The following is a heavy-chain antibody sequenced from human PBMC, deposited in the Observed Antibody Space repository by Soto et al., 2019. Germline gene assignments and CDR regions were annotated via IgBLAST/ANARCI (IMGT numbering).Heavy chain of an antibody. J-gene: IGHJ5*02. V-gene: IGHV4-34*01. CDR1: GGSFSGYY. CDR3: ARVPGP. CDR2: IYHSGST. Sequence: PSETLSLTCAVYGGSFSGYYWSWIRQPPGKGLEWIGEIYHSGSTNYNPSLKSRVTISVDRSKNQFSLKLSSVTAADTAVYYCARVPGPWGQGTLVTVSS.